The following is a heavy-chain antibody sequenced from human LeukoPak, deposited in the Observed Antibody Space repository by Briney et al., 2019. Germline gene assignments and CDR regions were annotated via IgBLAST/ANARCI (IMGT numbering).Heavy chain of an antibody. CDR3: AKSIAVAGPYGMDV. D-gene: IGHD6-19*01. V-gene: IGHV3-33*06. Sequence: GGSLRLSCAASGFTFSSYAMSWVRQAPGKGLERVAVIWYDGSSKYYADSVKGRFTISRDNSKNTLYLQMNSLRAEDTAVYYCAKSIAVAGPYGMDVWGQGTTVTVSS. J-gene: IGHJ6*02. CDR2: IWYDGSSK. CDR1: GFTFSSYA.